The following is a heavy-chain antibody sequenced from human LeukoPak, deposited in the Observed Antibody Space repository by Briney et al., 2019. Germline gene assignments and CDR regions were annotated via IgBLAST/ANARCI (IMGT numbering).Heavy chain of an antibody. CDR3: ARDVDPHYYDSLIPGMDV. J-gene: IGHJ6*02. CDR2: IYYSGST. CDR1: GGSISRGGYY. V-gene: IGHV4-31*03. D-gene: IGHD3-22*01. Sequence: PSQTLSLTCTLSGGSISRGGYYWSWIRQHPGKGLELIGYIYYSGSTYYNPSLKSRVTISVDTSKNQFSLKLSSLSAADTAVYYCARDVDPHYYDSLIPGMDVWGQGTTVTVSS.